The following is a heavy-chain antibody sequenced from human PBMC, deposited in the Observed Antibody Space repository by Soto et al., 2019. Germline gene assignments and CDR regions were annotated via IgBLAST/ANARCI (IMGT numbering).Heavy chain of an antibody. J-gene: IGHJ4*02. CDR2: TSYDGSNK. D-gene: IGHD3-10*01. CDR3: ANAPLSDYRIY. V-gene: IGHV3-30*18. Sequence: QVQLVESGGGVVQPGRSLRLSCAASGFTFSSYGMHWVRQAPGKGLEWVAVTSYDGSNKYYADSVKGRFTISRDNSKNTLYLQMNSLRAEDTAVYYCANAPLSDYRIYWGQGTLVTVSS. CDR1: GFTFSSYG.